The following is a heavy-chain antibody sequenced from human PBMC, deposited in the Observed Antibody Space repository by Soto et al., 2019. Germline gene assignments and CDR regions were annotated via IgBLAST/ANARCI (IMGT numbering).Heavy chain of an antibody. CDR3: ALILRNNPHPTDY. CDR2: IFSNDEK. J-gene: IGHJ4*02. Sequence: SGPTLVNPTDTLTLTCTVSGISLSNDRTGVAWIRQPPGKALEWLAHIFSNDEKSSSTSLKSRLTISKDTSKSLVVLAMTNLDPVDTATYFCALILRNNPHPTDYCGQTTLVTVS. D-gene: IGHD1-1*01. CDR1: GISLSNDRTG. V-gene: IGHV2-26*01.